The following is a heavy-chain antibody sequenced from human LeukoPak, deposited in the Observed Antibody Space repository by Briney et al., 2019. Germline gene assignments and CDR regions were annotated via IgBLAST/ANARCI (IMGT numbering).Heavy chain of an antibody. CDR1: GGSFSGYY. CDR3: ARGSYRVVPAAALYYYYYMDV. J-gene: IGHJ6*03. D-gene: IGHD2-2*01. Sequence: SETLSLTCAVYGGSFSGYYWSWIRQPPGKGLEWIGEINHSGSTNYNPSLKSRVTISVDTSKNQFSLKLSSVTAADTAVYYCARGSYRVVPAAALYYYYYMDVWGKGPRSPSP. CDR2: INHSGST. V-gene: IGHV4-34*01.